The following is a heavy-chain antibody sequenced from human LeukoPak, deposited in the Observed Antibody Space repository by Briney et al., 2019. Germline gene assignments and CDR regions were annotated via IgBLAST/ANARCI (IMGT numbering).Heavy chain of an antibody. V-gene: IGHV3-21*01. Sequence: PGGSLRLSCAASGFTVNSNYMSWVRQAPGKGLEWVSSISGSSSYIYYADSVKGRFTISRHNAKNSLYLQMNSLRAEDTAVYYCARVPAGVIGMKDAFDIWGQGTMVTVSS. CDR2: ISGSSSYI. J-gene: IGHJ3*02. CDR1: GFTVNSNY. D-gene: IGHD3-16*02. CDR3: ARVPAGVIGMKDAFDI.